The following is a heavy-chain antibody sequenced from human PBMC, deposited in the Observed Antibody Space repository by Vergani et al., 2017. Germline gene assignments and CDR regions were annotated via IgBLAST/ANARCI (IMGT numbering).Heavy chain of an antibody. J-gene: IGHJ6*02. CDR3: ARHLAYCGGDCYPYYYGMDV. D-gene: IGHD2-21*02. CDR1: GGSISSRSYY. Sequence: QLQLQESGPGLVKPSETLSLTCTVSGGSISSRSYYWGWIRQPPGKGLEWIGSIYYSGSTYYNPSLKSRVTISVDTSKNQFSLKLSPVTAADTAVYYCARHLAYCGGDCYPYYYGMDVWGQGTTVTVSS. CDR2: IYYSGST. V-gene: IGHV4-39*01.